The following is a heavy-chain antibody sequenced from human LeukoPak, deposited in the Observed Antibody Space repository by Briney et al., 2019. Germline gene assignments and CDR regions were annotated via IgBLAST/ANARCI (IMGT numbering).Heavy chain of an antibody. CDR3: ARPYSGYDWEAWFDP. J-gene: IGHJ5*02. CDR2: VNPNSGNT. Sequence: ASVKVSCKASGYTFTSYDINWVRQATGQGLEWMGWVNPNSGNTGYAQKFQGRVTMTRNTSISTAYMELSSLRSEDTAVYYCARPYSGYDWEAWFDPWGQGTLVTVSS. V-gene: IGHV1-8*01. D-gene: IGHD5-12*01. CDR1: GYTFTSYD.